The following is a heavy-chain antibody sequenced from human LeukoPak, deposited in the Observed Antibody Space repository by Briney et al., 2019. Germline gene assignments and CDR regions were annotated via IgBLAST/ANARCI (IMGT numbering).Heavy chain of an antibody. D-gene: IGHD3-10*01. CDR3: ARGRDVLLWFGELLF. Sequence: PSQTLSLTCAVSGGSISSGGYSWSWIRQPPGKGLEWIGEIYHSGSTNYNPSLKSRVTISVDKSKNQFSLKLSSVTAADTAVYYCARGRDVLLWFGELLFWGQGTLVTVSS. V-gene: IGHV4-30-2*01. CDR1: GGSISSGGYS. CDR2: IYHSGST. J-gene: IGHJ4*02.